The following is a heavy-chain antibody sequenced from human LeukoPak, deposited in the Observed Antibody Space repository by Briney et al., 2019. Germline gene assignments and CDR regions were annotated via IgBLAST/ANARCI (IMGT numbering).Heavy chain of an antibody. CDR2: IYSGGST. J-gene: IGHJ4*02. Sequence: PGGSLRLSCAASGLTVSSNYMSWVRQAPGKGLEWVSVIYSGGSTYYADSVKGRFTISRDNSKNTLYLQMNSPRAEDTAVYYCARGKGQLVLFDYWGQGTLVTVSS. CDR1: GLTVSSNY. CDR3: ARGKGQLVLFDY. D-gene: IGHD6-6*01. V-gene: IGHV3-53*01.